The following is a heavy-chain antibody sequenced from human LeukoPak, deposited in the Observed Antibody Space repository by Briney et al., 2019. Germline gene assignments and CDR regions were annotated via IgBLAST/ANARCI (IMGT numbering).Heavy chain of an antibody. V-gene: IGHV4-34*01. Sequence: PSETLSLTCAVYGGSFSGYYWSWIRQPPGKGLEWIGSIYYSGSTYYNPSLKSRVTISVDTSKNQFSLKLSSVTAADTAVYYCARLRYSGYDPAPDYWGQGTLVTVSS. J-gene: IGHJ4*02. CDR2: IYYSGST. CDR1: GGSFSGYY. D-gene: IGHD5-12*01. CDR3: ARLRYSGYDPAPDY.